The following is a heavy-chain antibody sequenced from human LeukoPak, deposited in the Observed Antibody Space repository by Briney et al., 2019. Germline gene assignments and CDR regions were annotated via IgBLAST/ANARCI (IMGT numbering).Heavy chain of an antibody. CDR2: IWYDGSNK. V-gene: IGHV3-33*01. J-gene: IGHJ4*02. CDR1: GFTFSSYG. CDR3: AIGYCSGGSCHGYGY. Sequence: PGRSLRLSCAASGFTFSSYGMHWVRQAPGKGLEWVAVIWYDGSNKYYGDSVKGRFTISRDNSKNTLYLQMNSLRAEDTAVYYCAIGYCSGGSCHGYGYWGQGTLVTVSS. D-gene: IGHD2-15*01.